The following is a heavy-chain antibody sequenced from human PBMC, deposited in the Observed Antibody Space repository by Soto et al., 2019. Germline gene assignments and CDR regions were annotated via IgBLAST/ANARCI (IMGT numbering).Heavy chain of an antibody. CDR1: GASVTSDDYY. CDR3: ARDPIFYYASSGYGGSYFDY. J-gene: IGHJ4*02. CDR2: IYHSGST. Sequence: SETLSLTCAVSGASVTSDDYYWSWIRQPPGKGLEWIGYIYHSGSTYYNPSLKSRVSISIDTFQNQFSLKLTSLTAADTAVYYCARDPIFYYASSGYGGSYFDYWGQGSRVTVSS. V-gene: IGHV4-30-4*01. D-gene: IGHD3-22*01.